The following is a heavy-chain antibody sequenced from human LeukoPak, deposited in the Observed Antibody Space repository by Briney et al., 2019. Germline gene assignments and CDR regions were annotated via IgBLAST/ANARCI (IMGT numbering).Heavy chain of an antibody. D-gene: IGHD1-7*01. CDR3: ARRGDYTTGTMNAFDI. Sequence: PSETLSLTCTVSGGSISSSSYYWGWIRQPPGKGLEWIGSIYYSGSTYYNPSLKSRVTISVDTSKNQFSLKLSSVTAADTAVYYCARRGDYTTGTMNAFDIWGQGTMVTVSS. V-gene: IGHV4-39*07. J-gene: IGHJ3*02. CDR1: GGSISSSSYY. CDR2: IYYSGST.